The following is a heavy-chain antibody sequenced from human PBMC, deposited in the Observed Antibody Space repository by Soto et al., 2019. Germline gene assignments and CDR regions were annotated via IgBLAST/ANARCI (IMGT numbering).Heavy chain of an antibody. Sequence: QLQLQESGPGLVKPSETLSLTCTVSGGSISSSSFHWGWIRQPPGKVLEWIGSIYYSGSTYYSPSLKRRVTISVDTSKNPFSLKLSSVTAADTAVYYCGRRERGAGTDWWCDPWGQGTLVTVSS. CDR2: IYYSGST. D-gene: IGHD6-13*01. CDR1: GGSISSSSFH. V-gene: IGHV4-39*01. J-gene: IGHJ5*02. CDR3: GRRERGAGTDWWCDP.